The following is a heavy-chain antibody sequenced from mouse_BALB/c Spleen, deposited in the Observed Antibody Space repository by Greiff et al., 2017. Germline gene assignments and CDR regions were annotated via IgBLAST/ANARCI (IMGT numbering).Heavy chain of an antibody. Sequence: QVQLKESGAELVRPGTSVKVSCKASGYAFTNYLIEWVKQRPGQGLEWIGVINPGSGGTNYNEKFKGKATLTADKSSSTAYMQLSSLTSEDSAVYFCARRWLLRKYFDVWGAGTTVTVSS. CDR3: ARRWLLRKYFDV. V-gene: IGHV1-54*01. CDR1: GYAFTNYL. J-gene: IGHJ1*01. CDR2: INPGSGGT. D-gene: IGHD2-3*01.